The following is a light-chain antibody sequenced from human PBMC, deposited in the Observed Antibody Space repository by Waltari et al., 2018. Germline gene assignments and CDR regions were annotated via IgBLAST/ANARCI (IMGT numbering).Light chain of an antibody. CDR3: CSSAGSSLFLL. Sequence: QSALTQPASVSGSPGQSITISCPGPSSHVGTNAFVSWYQQRPGNAPNLLIYEAFKRPSGVSNRFSGSKSGNTASLTISGLQPEDGADYYCCSSAGSSLFLLFGGGTRLTVL. CDR1: SSHVGTNAF. J-gene: IGLJ3*02. V-gene: IGLV2-23*01. CDR2: EAF.